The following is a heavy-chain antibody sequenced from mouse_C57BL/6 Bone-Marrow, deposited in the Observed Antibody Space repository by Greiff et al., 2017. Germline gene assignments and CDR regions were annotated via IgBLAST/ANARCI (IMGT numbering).Heavy chain of an antibody. CDR1: GFTFNTYA. J-gene: IGHJ1*03. V-gene: IGHV10-3*01. CDR3: VRDPYYGSPYWYFDV. Sequence: EVKLMESGGGLVQPKGSLKLSCAASGFTFNTYAMHWVRQAPGKGLEWVARIRSKSSNYATYYPDSVKDRITITRDDQQIMLYLQMNNLKTEDTAMYYSVRDPYYGSPYWYFDVWGTGTTVTVSS. CDR2: IRSKSSNYAT. D-gene: IGHD1-1*01.